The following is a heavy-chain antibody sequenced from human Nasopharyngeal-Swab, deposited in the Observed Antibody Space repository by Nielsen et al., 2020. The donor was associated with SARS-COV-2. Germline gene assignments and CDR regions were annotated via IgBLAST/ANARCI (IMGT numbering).Heavy chain of an antibody. Sequence: SETLSLTCTVSGRSISSSSYYWGWIRQPPGKGLVWLGSIYYSGNTYYNPSLKSRVTISVDTSKNQFSLKLRSVTAADTAVYYCARYGERITIFGVVIKEAFDIWGQGTMVTVSS. CDR1: GRSISSSSYY. V-gene: IGHV4-39*01. J-gene: IGHJ3*02. CDR3: ARYGERITIFGVVIKEAFDI. CDR2: IYYSGNT. D-gene: IGHD3-3*01.